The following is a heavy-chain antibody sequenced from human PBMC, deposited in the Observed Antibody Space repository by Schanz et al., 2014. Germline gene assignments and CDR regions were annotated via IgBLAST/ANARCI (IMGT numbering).Heavy chain of an antibody. Sequence: EVQVVQSGGGLVKPGGSLRLSCAASGFSVGNKYMNWVRQAPGKGLEWVSFIYIGGNTYYADSVKGRFTISRDNSKNTLYLQMNSLRAEDTAVYYCAKGRFGELSAFDIWGQGTMVTVSS. CDR2: IYIGGNT. CDR3: AKGRFGELSAFDI. J-gene: IGHJ3*02. V-gene: IGHV3-53*01. CDR1: GFSVGNKY. D-gene: IGHD3-10*01.